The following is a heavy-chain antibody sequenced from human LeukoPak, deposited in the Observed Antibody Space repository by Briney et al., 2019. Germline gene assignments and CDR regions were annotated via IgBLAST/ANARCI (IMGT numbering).Heavy chain of an antibody. CDR2: ISGSGGST. V-gene: IGHV3-23*01. CDR3: AKPYDYVWGSYRY. D-gene: IGHD3-16*02. J-gene: IGHJ4*02. Sequence: GGSLRLSCAASGFSFSGYALNWVRQAPGKGLEWVSAISGSGGSTYYADSVKGRFTISRDNSKNTLYLQMNSLRAEDTAVYYCAKPYDYVWGSYRYWGQGTLVTVSS. CDR1: GFSFSGYA.